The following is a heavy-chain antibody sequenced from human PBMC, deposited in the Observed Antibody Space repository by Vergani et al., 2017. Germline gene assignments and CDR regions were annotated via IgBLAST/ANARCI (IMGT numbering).Heavy chain of an antibody. D-gene: IGHD1-1*01. V-gene: IGHV3-23*01. CDR3: GRGSYNYN. J-gene: IGHJ4*02. CDR2: IKNTGDST. CDR1: GFTFSSQA. Sequence: EVQLLQSEGAVVQPGGSLRLSCVASGFTFSSQAMSWVRQGHGQGLEWVSSIKNTGDSTHYADTVKGRFTISRDNSKNTLYLQMNSLGVEDTAVYYCGRGSYNYNWCQETLVTVSS.